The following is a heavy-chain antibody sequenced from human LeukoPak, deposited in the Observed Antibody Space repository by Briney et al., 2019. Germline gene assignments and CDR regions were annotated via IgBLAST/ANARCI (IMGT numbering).Heavy chain of an antibody. CDR2: IRSKAYGGTT. D-gene: IGHD3-10*01. Sequence: PGGSLRLSCTASGFTFGDYAMSWFRQAPGKGLEWGGFIRSKAYGGTTEYAASVKGRLTLSRDDSKSIAYLQMNSLKTEDTAVYYCTRDRSWFGELYSNWFDPWGQGTLVTASS. CDR1: GFTFGDYA. J-gene: IGHJ5*02. V-gene: IGHV3-49*03. CDR3: TRDRSWFGELYSNWFDP.